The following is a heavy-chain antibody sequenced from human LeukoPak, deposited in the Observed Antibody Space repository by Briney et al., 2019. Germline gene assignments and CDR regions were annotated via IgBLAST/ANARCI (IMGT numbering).Heavy chain of an antibody. V-gene: IGHV4-59*12. CDR2: IYDSGST. CDR1: GGSINNYY. D-gene: IGHD2-2*03. CDR3: ARVRLDGYVKEFYFDS. Sequence: SETLSLTCAVSGGSINNYYWSWIRQPPGKGLEWIGYIYDSGSTNYNPSLKSRVLISVDKAENQFSLTLTSVTAADTARYFCARVRLDGYVKEFYFDSWGQGTRVTVSS. J-gene: IGHJ4*02.